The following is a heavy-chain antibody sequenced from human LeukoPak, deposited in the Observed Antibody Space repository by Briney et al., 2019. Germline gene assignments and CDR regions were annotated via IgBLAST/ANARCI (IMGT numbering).Heavy chain of an antibody. CDR1: GFTFSSHW. CDR2: IKSDGTST. J-gene: IGHJ4*02. V-gene: IGHV3-74*01. Sequence: GGSLRLSCAVSGFTFSSHWMRWVRQAPGKGLVWVSHIKSDGTSTNYADSVKGRFTISRDNAKNTLFLKMNSLRAEDTAVYYCGRDGVPAAADYWGQGTLVTVSS. CDR3: GRDGVPAAADY. D-gene: IGHD2-2*01.